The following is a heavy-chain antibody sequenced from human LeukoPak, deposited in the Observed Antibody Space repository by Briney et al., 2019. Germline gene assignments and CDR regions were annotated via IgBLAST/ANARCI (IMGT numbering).Heavy chain of an antibody. J-gene: IGHJ4*02. CDR2: IISSGSYI. D-gene: IGHD2-15*01. Sequence: NPGGSLRLSCAASGFNFSSRSMNWVRQAPGKGLEWVSSIISSGSYIYYADSVKGRFTISRDNAKNSLFLQMNSLRAEDTAVYYCTRDFGGYCSGGSCYSGWSDYWGQGTLVTVSS. V-gene: IGHV3-21*01. CDR1: GFNFSSRS. CDR3: TRDFGGYCSGGSCYSGWSDY.